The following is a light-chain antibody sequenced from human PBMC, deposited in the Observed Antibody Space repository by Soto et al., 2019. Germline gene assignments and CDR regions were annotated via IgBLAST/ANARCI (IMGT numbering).Light chain of an antibody. V-gene: IGKV1-5*03. CDR3: QHYKHYTESA. CDR1: QSISTW. Sequence: DIQMTQSPSTLSASVGDRVTITCRASQSISTWLAWYQQKPGKAPKVLVHKASSLANGVPSRLSGTGSETEFTLTISSLQPDDFATYYCQHYKHYTESAFGQGTKLEIK. CDR2: KAS. J-gene: IGKJ2*01.